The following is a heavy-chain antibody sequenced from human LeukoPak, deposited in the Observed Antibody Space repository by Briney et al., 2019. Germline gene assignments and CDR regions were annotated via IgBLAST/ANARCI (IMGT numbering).Heavy chain of an antibody. J-gene: IGHJ4*02. CDR3: ARGLWFGDENPPYFDY. Sequence: SQTLSLTCTVSGGSISSGSYYWSWIRRPAGKGLEWIGRIYSSGSTNYNPSLKSRVTISVDTSKNHFSLKLSSVTAADTAVYYCARGLWFGDENPPYFDYWGQGTLVTVSS. V-gene: IGHV4-61*02. D-gene: IGHD3-10*01. CDR1: GGSISSGSYY. CDR2: IYSSGST.